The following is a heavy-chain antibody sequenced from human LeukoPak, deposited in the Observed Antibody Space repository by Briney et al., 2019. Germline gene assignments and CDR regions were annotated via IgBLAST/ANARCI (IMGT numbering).Heavy chain of an antibody. CDR2: IYPGDSDT. D-gene: IGHD2-21*02. J-gene: IGHJ4*02. Sequence: GESLKISCKGSGYSFTSYWIGWVRQMPGKGLEWMGVIYPGDSDTRYSPSFQGEVTISADKSISTAYLPWSSLKASDTAMYDCARVVGDCCPFDYWGQGTLVTVSS. CDR1: GYSFTSYW. V-gene: IGHV5-51*01. CDR3: ARVVGDCCPFDY.